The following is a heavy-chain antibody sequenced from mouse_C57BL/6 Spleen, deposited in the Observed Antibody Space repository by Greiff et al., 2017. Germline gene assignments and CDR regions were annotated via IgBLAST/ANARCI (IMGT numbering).Heavy chain of an antibody. CDR3: ARSITSVVATCHWYFDV. V-gene: IGHV1-81*01. D-gene: IGHD1-1*01. CDR2: IYPRSGNT. Sequence: VKLLESGAELARPGASVKLSCKASGYTFTSYGISWVKQRTGQGLEWIGEIYPRSGNTYYNEKFKGKATLTAEKSSSTAYLELRSLTSEDSAVYFCARSITSVVATCHWYFDVWGTGTTVTVST. CDR1: GYTFTSYG. J-gene: IGHJ1*03.